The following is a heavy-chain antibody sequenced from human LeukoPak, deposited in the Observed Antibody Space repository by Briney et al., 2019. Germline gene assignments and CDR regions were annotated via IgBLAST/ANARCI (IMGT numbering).Heavy chain of an antibody. D-gene: IGHD3-10*01. CDR2: IYHSGST. CDR1: GGSISSSNW. CDR3: SHYYGSGSYYQGAFDI. Sequence: SETLSLTCAVSGGSISSSNWWSWVRQPPGKGLEWIGEIYHSGSTNYNPSLKSRVTISVDKSKNQFSLKLSSVTAADTAVYYCSHYYGSGSYYQGAFDIWGQGTMVTVSS. J-gene: IGHJ3*02. V-gene: IGHV4-4*02.